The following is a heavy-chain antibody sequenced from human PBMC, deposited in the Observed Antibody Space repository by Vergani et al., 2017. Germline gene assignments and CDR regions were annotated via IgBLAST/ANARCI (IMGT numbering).Heavy chain of an antibody. Sequence: EVQLLESGGGVVQPGGSLRLSCAASGFIFSSHAMTWVRQAPGKGLEWVSHIYSGDETYYADSVKGRVTISRDTSKNTLPLQINNLRVEDTAVYYCARGNYYGSGTYVDPWGQGTLVTVSS. J-gene: IGHJ5*02. CDR1: GFIFSSHA. CDR3: ARGNYYGSGTYVDP. CDR2: IYSGDET. V-gene: IGHV3-66*02. D-gene: IGHD3-10*01.